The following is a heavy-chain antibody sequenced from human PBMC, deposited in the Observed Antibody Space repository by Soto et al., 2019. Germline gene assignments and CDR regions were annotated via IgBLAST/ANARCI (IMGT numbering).Heavy chain of an antibody. CDR3: ARGPFSHINFYYFDY. Sequence: GGSLRLSCAASGFTFGEYDMSWVRQAPGKGLEWVSASDWSGGRTGYADSVKGRFTISRDNAKNSLYLQMNSLRAEDTALYYCARGPFSHINFYYFDYWGQGTLVTVSS. V-gene: IGHV3-20*04. J-gene: IGHJ4*02. CDR1: GFTFGEYD. CDR2: SDWSGGRT. D-gene: IGHD1-1*01.